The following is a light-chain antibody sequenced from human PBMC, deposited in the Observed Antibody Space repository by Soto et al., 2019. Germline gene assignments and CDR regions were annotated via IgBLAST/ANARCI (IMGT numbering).Light chain of an antibody. CDR3: QQLNFYPLT. V-gene: IGKV1-9*01. CDR1: QGISSY. J-gene: IGKJ4*01. CDR2: GSS. Sequence: DIPLTQSPSFLSASVGDRVTITCRVSQGISSYLAWYEQKLGKAPKLLIYGSSTLQSGVPSRFSGSGSGTEFTLTISSLQPEDSATYYCQQLNFYPLTFGGGTKVEIK.